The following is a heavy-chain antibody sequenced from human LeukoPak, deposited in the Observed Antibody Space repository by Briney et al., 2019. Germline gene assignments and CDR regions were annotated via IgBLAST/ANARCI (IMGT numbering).Heavy chain of an antibody. CDR3: ATEGTIFGGEFDY. V-gene: IGHV1-69-2*01. CDR2: VDPEDGET. CDR1: GYTFTDYY. Sequence: SCKVSGYTFTDYYMHWVQQAPGKGLEWMGLVDPEDGETIYAEKFQGRVTITAATSTDTAYMELSSLRSEDTAVYYCATEGTIFGGEFDYWGQGTLVTVSS. D-gene: IGHD3-3*01. J-gene: IGHJ4*02.